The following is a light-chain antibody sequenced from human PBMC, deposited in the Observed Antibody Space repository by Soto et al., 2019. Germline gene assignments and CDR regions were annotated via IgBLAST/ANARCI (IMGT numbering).Light chain of an antibody. CDR1: RSDVGRYNH. CDR2: EVT. CDR3: SSFVGSNIFV. Sequence: QSVLTQPPSASGSPGQSVTISCTGTRSDVGRYNHVSWYQLHPGKVPKLLIYEVTKRPSGIPDRFSGSKSGNTASLTVSGLQAEDEADYYCSSFVGSNIFVFGSGTKVTVL. V-gene: IGLV2-8*01. J-gene: IGLJ1*01.